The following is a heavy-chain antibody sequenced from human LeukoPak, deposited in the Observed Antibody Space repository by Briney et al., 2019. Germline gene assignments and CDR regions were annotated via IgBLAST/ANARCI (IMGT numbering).Heavy chain of an antibody. J-gene: IGHJ6*03. Sequence: SQTLSLTCTVSGGSISSGDYYWSWIRQPPGKGLEWIGYIYYSGSTYYNPSLKSRVTISVDTSKNQFSLKLSSVTAADTAVYYCARDSLGRDGYKGGYYYMDVWGKGTTVTVSS. V-gene: IGHV4-30-4*08. CDR1: GGSISSGDYY. D-gene: IGHD5-24*01. CDR3: ARDSLGRDGYKGGYYYMDV. CDR2: IYYSGST.